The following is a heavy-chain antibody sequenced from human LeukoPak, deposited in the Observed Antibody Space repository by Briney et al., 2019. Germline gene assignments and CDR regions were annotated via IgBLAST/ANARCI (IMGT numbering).Heavy chain of an antibody. V-gene: IGHV3-30*04. D-gene: IGHD4-17*01. Sequence: GGSLRLSCAASGFTFSSYAMHRVRQAPGKGLEWVAVISYDGSNKYYADSVKGRFTISRDNSKNTLYLQMNSLRAEDTAVYYCARDMTTRGVYYYYGMDVWGKGTTVTVSS. CDR2: ISYDGSNK. CDR1: GFTFSSYA. CDR3: ARDMTTRGVYYYYGMDV. J-gene: IGHJ6*04.